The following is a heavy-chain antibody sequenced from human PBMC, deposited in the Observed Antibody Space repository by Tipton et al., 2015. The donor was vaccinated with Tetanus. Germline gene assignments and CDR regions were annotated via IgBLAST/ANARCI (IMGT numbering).Heavy chain of an antibody. CDR3: VTVNSPNYYHYGMDV. CDR2: IYYSGST. CDR1: GGSISSYY. Sequence: TLSLTCTVSGGSISSYYWSWIRQPPGKGLEWIGYIYYSGSTNYNPSLKSRVTLSVDTSKNQFSLKLNSVTAADTAMYYCVTVNSPNYYHYGMDVWGQGTTVTVSS. V-gene: IGHV4-59*12. D-gene: IGHD4-23*01. J-gene: IGHJ6*02.